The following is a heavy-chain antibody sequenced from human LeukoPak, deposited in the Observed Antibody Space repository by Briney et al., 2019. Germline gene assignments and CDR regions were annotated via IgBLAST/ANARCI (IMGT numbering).Heavy chain of an antibody. V-gene: IGHV3-7*01. J-gene: IGHJ4*02. CDR1: GFAFSDYW. D-gene: IGHD5-12*01. CDR2: INQDGSQT. Sequence: GGSLRLSCTASGFAFSDYWMSWVRQAPGKGLEWLANINQDGSQTSYVDSVRGRFTVSRDNAKNSLYLQMNSLRADDTAVYYCARDSSPRYSGYDWVFWGRGTLVTVST. CDR3: ARDSSPRYSGYDWVF.